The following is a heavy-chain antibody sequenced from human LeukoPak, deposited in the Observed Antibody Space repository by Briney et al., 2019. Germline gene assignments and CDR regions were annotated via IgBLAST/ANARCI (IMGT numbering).Heavy chain of an antibody. D-gene: IGHD3-16*01. V-gene: IGHV3-23*01. Sequence: PGGSLRLSCAASGFTFSSYAMSWVRQAPGKGLEWVSAISGSGGSTCYADSVKGRFTISRDNSKNTLYLRMNSLRAEDTAVYYCAKYYVWWQIRVAAFDIWGQGTMVTVSS. J-gene: IGHJ3*02. CDR3: AKYYVWWQIRVAAFDI. CDR2: ISGSGGST. CDR1: GFTFSSYA.